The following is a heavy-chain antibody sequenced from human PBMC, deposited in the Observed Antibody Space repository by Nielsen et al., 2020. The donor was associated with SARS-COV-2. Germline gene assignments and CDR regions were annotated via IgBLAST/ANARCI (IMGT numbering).Heavy chain of an antibody. J-gene: IGHJ3*02. V-gene: IGHV1-3*01. Sequence: ASVKVSCKASGYTFTSYAMHWVRQAPGQRLEWMGWINAGNGNTKYSQKFQGRVTITRDTSASTAYMELSSLRSEDTAVYYCARWGTYDFWSGYYTSDAFDIWGQGTMVTVS. CDR3: ARWGTYDFWSGYYTSDAFDI. CDR2: INAGNGNT. CDR1: GYTFTSYA. D-gene: IGHD3-3*01.